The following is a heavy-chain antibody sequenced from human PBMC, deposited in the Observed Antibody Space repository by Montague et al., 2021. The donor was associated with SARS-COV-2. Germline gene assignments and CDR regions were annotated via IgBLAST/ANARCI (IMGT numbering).Heavy chain of an antibody. CDR1: GDSVSSNSAA. Sequence: CAISGDSVSSNSAAWNWIRQSPSRGLEWLGRTYYRSKWYNEYAVSVNSRITINPDTSKNQFSLQVNSVTPADTAVYYCARGADRYYFYGMDVWGQGTTVTVSS. V-gene: IGHV6-1*01. D-gene: IGHD6-19*01. CDR3: ARGADRYYFYGMDV. CDR2: TYYRSKWYN. J-gene: IGHJ6*02.